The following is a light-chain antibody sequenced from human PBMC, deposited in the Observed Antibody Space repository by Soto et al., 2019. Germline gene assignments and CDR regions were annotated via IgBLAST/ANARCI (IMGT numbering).Light chain of an antibody. V-gene: IGLV1-44*01. CDR2: SNN. CDR3: AAWDDSLNGRV. J-gene: IGLJ1*01. Sequence: QSVLTQPPSASGTPGRRVTISCSGSSSNIGSNTVNWYQQLPGTAPKLLIYSNNQRPSGVPDRFSGSKSGTSAALAISGLRSEDEADYYCAAWDDSLNGRVFGTGTKLTVL. CDR1: SSNIGSNT.